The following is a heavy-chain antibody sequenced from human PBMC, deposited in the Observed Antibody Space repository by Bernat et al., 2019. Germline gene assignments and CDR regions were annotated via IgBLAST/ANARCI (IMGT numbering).Heavy chain of an antibody. D-gene: IGHD3-16*01. Sequence: EEQVVESGGDLVQPGGSLRLSCAASGFTFSSEPMNWVRQAPGEGLEWVANIRSDSSTMSYADSVKGRFTISRDNAKNSLYLQMSSLRAEDTAVYYCVRDVHYGFDIWGQGTVVTVSS. CDR2: IRSDSSTM. CDR1: GFTFSSEP. J-gene: IGHJ3*02. V-gene: IGHV3-48*04. CDR3: VRDVHYGFDI.